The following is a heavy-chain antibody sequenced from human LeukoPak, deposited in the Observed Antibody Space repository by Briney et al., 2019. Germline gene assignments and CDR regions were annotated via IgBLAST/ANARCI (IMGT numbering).Heavy chain of an antibody. CDR1: GFTFSSYW. V-gene: IGHV3-7*01. CDR3: ARGQKKRYYDFWSGYSPPGHY. CDR2: IKQDGSEK. Sequence: QTGGSLRLSCAASGFTFSSYWMSWVRQAPGKGLEWVANIKQDGSEKYYVDSVKGRFTISRDNAKNSLYLQMNSLRAEDTAVYYSARGQKKRYYDFWSGYSPPGHYWGQGTLVTVSS. D-gene: IGHD3-3*01. J-gene: IGHJ4*02.